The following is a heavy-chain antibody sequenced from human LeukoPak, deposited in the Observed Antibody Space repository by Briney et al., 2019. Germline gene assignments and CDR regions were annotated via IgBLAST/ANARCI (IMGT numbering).Heavy chain of an antibody. D-gene: IGHD5-12*01. V-gene: IGHV3-23*01. Sequence: GGSLRLSCAASGSPLRSYSLSWVRQAPGKGLEWVSAISGSAGYTYYADSVKGRLTISRDISKNTLYLQMISLRADDTAVYYCAKEYSGYDFDYWGQRTLVTVSS. CDR3: AKEYSGYDFDY. CDR1: GSPLRSYS. CDR2: ISGSAGYT. J-gene: IGHJ4*02.